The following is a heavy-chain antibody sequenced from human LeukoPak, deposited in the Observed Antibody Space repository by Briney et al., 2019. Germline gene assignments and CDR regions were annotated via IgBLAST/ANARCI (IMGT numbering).Heavy chain of an antibody. CDR1: GYTFTSYD. CDR2: MNPNSANT. J-gene: IGHJ4*02. V-gene: IGHV1-8*03. Sequence: ASVKVSCKASGYTFTSYDINWVRQATGQGLEWMGWMNPNSANTGYAQKFQGRVTIIRNTSISTTYMELSSLRFEDTAVYYCARGRERGSSSSFTDYWGQGTLAIVSS. CDR3: ARGRERGSSSSFTDY. D-gene: IGHD6-6*01.